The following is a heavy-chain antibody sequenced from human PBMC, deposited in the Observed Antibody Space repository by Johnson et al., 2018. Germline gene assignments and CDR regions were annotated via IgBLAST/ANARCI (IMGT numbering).Heavy chain of an antibody. D-gene: IGHD5-24*01. CDR1: GFTFSSYA. V-gene: IGHV3-30*04. Sequence: QVQLVQSGGGVVQPGRSRRLSCAASGFTFSSYAMHWVRQAPGKGLQWVAVISTDGSNKYYADSVKGRFTISRDNSKNTLYLQMNSLRAEDTAVYFCARGGNGYKFYYYYYMDGWGKGTTVTVSS. CDR2: ISTDGSNK. CDR3: ARGGNGYKFYYYYYMDG. J-gene: IGHJ6*03.